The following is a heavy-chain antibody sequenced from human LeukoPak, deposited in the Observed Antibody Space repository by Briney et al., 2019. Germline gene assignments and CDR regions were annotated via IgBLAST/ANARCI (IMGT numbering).Heavy chain of an antibody. CDR3: ARSTRYYYDSSGYPNLDY. CDR1: GFTFSSYT. J-gene: IGHJ4*02. D-gene: IGHD3-22*01. Sequence: PGGSLRLSCAASGFTFSSYTMNWVRQAPGKGLELVSAIGSSGGNTYYADSVKGRFTISRDNAKNTLYLQMNSLRAEDTAVYYCARSTRYYYDSSGYPNLDYWGQGTLVTVSS. CDR2: IGSSGGNT. V-gene: IGHV3-21*01.